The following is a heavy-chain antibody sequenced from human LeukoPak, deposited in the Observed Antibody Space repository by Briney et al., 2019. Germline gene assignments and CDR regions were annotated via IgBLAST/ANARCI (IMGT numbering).Heavy chain of an antibody. D-gene: IGHD3-22*01. Sequence: PSETLSLTCTVSGDSISSSSYYWGWIRQPPGKGLAWIGSIYYSGSTYYNPSLKSRVTIYVDTSKNHFSLSLSSVTAADAAVYYCARQRYYDSSGYLFDYWGQGTLVTVSS. V-gene: IGHV4-39*01. CDR2: IYYSGST. CDR3: ARQRYYDSSGYLFDY. J-gene: IGHJ4*02. CDR1: GDSISSSSYY.